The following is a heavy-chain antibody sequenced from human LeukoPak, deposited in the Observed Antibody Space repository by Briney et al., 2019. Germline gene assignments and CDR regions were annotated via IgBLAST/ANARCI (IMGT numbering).Heavy chain of an antibody. CDR1: GYTFTGYY. CDR3: ARGQNQGSGGYSYGYPGDYYYGMDV. J-gene: IGHJ6*02. Sequence: GASVKVSCKASGYTFTGYYMHWVRQAPGQGLEWMGWINPNSGGTNYAQKFQGRVTMTRDTSISTAYMELSRLRSDDTAVYYCARGQNQGSGGYSYGYPGDYYYGMDVWGQGTTVTVSS. V-gene: IGHV1-2*02. CDR2: INPNSGGT. D-gene: IGHD5-18*01.